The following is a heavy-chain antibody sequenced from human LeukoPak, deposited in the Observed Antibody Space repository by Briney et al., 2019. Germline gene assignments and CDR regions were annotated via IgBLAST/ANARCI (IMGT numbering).Heavy chain of an antibody. CDR2: ISYDGSNK. D-gene: IGHD3-10*01. Sequence: GGSLRLSCAASGFTFSTYGMHWVRQAPGKGLEWVAVISYDGSNKYYADSVKGRFTISRDGAKNSLYLQMNSLRAEDTAVYYCARVGTGSWYFDLWGRGTLVTFSS. V-gene: IGHV3-33*05. CDR1: GFTFSTYG. CDR3: ARVGTGSWYFDL. J-gene: IGHJ2*01.